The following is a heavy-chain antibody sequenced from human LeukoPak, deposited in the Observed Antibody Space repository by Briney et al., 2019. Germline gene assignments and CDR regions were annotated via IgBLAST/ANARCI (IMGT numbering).Heavy chain of an antibody. Sequence: ASVKVSCKASGYTFTNSGISWVRQAPGQGLEWMGWISTYNGDANYAQNVQGRVTMTTDTPTGTAHMELRSLRSDDTGVYYCASGTVSGGSPFDYWGQGTLVTVSS. CDR2: ISTYNGDA. V-gene: IGHV1-18*01. CDR1: GYTFTNSG. D-gene: IGHD6-19*01. CDR3: ASGTVSGGSPFDY. J-gene: IGHJ4*02.